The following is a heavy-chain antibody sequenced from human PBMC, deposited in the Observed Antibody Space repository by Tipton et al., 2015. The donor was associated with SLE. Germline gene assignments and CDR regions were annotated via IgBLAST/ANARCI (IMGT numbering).Heavy chain of an antibody. Sequence: SLRLSCAAFGFSLSDSYMTWIRQASGKGLQWVSYIGGSGPYINYADSVKGRFTISRENAKNSLYLQMNSLRDEDTAVYYCSRDPRSLDFWGQGTLVTVSS. J-gene: IGHJ4*02. CDR3: SRDPRSLDF. CDR2: IGGSGPYI. CDR1: GFSLSDSY. V-gene: IGHV3-11*04.